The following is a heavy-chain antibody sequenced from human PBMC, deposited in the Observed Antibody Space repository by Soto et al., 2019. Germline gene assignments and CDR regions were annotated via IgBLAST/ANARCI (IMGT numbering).Heavy chain of an antibody. Sequence: QVQLQESGPGLVKPSGTLSLTCAVSRGSISTNNWWSWVRQPPGKGLERIGEIHHSGTTNYNPYRKRRVTISVAKAKSHFTLKLNPVHAADTAVYYCATGGSYCSSTGCLYWYLDLWGRGPLVSVSS. CDR3: ATGGSYCSSTGCLYWYLDL. V-gene: IGHV4-4*02. D-gene: IGHD2-2*01. J-gene: IGHJ2*01. CDR1: RGSISTNNW. CDR2: IHHSGTT.